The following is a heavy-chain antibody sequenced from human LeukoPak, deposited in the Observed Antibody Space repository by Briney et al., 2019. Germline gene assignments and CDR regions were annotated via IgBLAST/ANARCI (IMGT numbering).Heavy chain of an antibody. J-gene: IGHJ5*02. CDR3: AKDGATGSHNWLDP. Sequence: GGSLRLSCAASGFTFSTYNMNWVRQAPVKGLEWVSTISASGVTTHYADSVKGRFTISRDDSKNTLYLHMNSLRVGDTAVYYCAKDGATGSHNWLDPWGQGTLVTVSS. CDR2: ISASGVTT. D-gene: IGHD3-10*01. V-gene: IGHV3-23*01. CDR1: GFTFSTYN.